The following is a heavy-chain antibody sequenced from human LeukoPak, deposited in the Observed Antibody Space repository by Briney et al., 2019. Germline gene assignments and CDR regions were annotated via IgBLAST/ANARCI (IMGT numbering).Heavy chain of an antibody. D-gene: IGHD6-6*01. J-gene: IGHJ4*02. V-gene: IGHV1-2*02. Sequence: ASVKVSCKASGYSFPGYYMHWVRQAPGQGLEWMGWINPNSGGTNYAQKFQGRVTMTRDTSISTAYMELSRLRSDDTAVYYCAREHSSSSGKVFDYWGQGTLVTVSS. CDR3: AREHSSSSGKVFDY. CDR2: INPNSGGT. CDR1: GYSFPGYY.